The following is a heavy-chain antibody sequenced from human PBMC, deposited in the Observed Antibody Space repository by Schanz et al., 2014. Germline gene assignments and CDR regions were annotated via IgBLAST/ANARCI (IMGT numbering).Heavy chain of an antibody. Sequence: EVQLVESGGGLVQPGGSLRLSCAVSGSTFSNYWMTWVRQAPGKGLEWVANINQDASEKYYVDSVKGRFTISRDNSKNMVYLQMNSLRAEDTAVYYCVRAGYETTGYYHLESWVGDYFDSWGQGALVTVSS. CDR2: INQDASEK. J-gene: IGHJ4*02. CDR1: GSTFSNYW. CDR3: VRAGYETTGYYHLESWVGDYFDS. V-gene: IGHV3-7*01. D-gene: IGHD3-22*01.